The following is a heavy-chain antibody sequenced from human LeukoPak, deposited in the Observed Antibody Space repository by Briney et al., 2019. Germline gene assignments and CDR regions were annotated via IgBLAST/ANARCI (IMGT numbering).Heavy chain of an antibody. CDR2: ISGDGCST. D-gene: IGHD5-18*01. CDR1: GFTFDDYA. J-gene: IGHJ4*02. Sequence: GGSLRLSCAASGFTFDDYAMHWVRQAPGKGLEWVSLISGDGCSTYYADSVKGRFTISRDNSKNSLYLQMNSLRTEDTALYYCAKSGGYSYGPSRGYYFDYWGQGTLVTVSS. CDR3: AKSGGYSYGPSRGYYFDY. V-gene: IGHV3-43*02.